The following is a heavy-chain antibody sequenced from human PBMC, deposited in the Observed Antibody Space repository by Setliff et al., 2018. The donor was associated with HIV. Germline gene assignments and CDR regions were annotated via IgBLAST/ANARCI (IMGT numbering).Heavy chain of an antibody. D-gene: IGHD4-4*01. CDR1: GVSINGGDYF. CDR2: ISYRGTT. Sequence: PSETLSLTCTVSGVSINGGDYFWSWIRQHPGKGLEWIGYISYRGTTYYNPSFKSRVTMSMDTSKNQVSLKLTSVTAADTAVHFCARLQKLDDIYYLDDWGQGTLVTVSS. V-gene: IGHV4-31*03. J-gene: IGHJ4*02. CDR3: ARLQKLDDIYYLDD.